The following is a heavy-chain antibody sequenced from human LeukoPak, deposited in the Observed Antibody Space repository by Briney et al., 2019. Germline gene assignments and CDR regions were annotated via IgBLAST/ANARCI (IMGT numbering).Heavy chain of an antibody. J-gene: IGHJ4*02. Sequence: GGSLRLSCAASGFTFSNYWMHWVRQAPGKGLEWVSAISGSGGSTYYADSVKGRFTISRDNSKNTLYLQMNSLRAEDTAVYYCAKDYNYYDSSGSDYWGQGTLVTVSS. V-gene: IGHV3-23*01. D-gene: IGHD3-22*01. CDR3: AKDYNYYDSSGSDY. CDR1: GFTFSNYW. CDR2: ISGSGGST.